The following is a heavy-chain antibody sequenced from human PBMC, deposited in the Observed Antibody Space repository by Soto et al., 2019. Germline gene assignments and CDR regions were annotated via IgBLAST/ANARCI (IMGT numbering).Heavy chain of an antibody. J-gene: IGHJ6*02. V-gene: IGHV3-23*01. CDR1: GFTFSSYA. D-gene: IGHD3-22*01. CDR2: ISGSGGST. Sequence: GGSLRLSCAASGFTFSSYAMSWVRQAPGKGLEWVSAISGSGGSTYYADSVKGRFTISRDNSKNTLYLQMNSLRAEDTAVYYCAKGPRPIDYDSCGYYYRYYYYGMDVWAQGNTVTVSS. CDR3: AKGPRPIDYDSCGYYYRYYYYGMDV.